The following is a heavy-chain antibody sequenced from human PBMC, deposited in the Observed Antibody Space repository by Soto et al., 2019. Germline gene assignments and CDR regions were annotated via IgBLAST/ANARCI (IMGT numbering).Heavy chain of an antibody. CDR3: ARGGIRRVSWNWFET. CDR1: GFTFSRHD. Sequence: GGSLRLSCAAYGFTFSRHDMHWVRQVTGKGREWVSGIDSAGDAKYPTSVKGRFTIYREKAKETLFLQMNSLGAGDTAFYYCARGGIRRVSWNWFETWGQGTLFTVSS. J-gene: IGHJ5*02. D-gene: IGHD3-10*01. V-gene: IGHV3-13*04. CDR2: IDSAGDA.